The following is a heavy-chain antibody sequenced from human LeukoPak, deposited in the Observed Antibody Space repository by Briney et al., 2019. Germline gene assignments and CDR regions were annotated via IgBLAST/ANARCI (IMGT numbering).Heavy chain of an antibody. D-gene: IGHD3-22*01. CDR2: IDWDDEK. J-gene: IGHJ4*02. Sequence: ESGPTLVNPTQTLTLTCSFSGFSLSTSGMRVSWIRQPPGKALEWLARIDWDDEKFYSTSLRTRLTISKDTSKNQVVLIMTNMDPVATATYYCARGQSGYLFDYWGQGTLVTVSS. CDR3: ARGQSGYLFDY. V-gene: IGHV2-70*04. CDR1: GFSLSTSGMR.